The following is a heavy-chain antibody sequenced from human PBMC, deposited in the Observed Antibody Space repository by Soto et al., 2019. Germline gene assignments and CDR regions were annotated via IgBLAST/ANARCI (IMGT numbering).Heavy chain of an antibody. CDR1: GGSVASGCYY. J-gene: IGHJ4*02. CDR3: ARCRDAFGFDS. CDR2: IHYKGIT. V-gene: IGHV4-31*03. Sequence: QVQLQESGPGLVKPSETLSLTCNVSGGSVASGCYYWAWIRQHTGKGLEWIGYIHYKGITSYNPSLECRSSISLDTSGNHFSLKLTSVTAADNAVYYCARCRDAFGFDSWGQGTLVTVSS. D-gene: IGHD2-15*01.